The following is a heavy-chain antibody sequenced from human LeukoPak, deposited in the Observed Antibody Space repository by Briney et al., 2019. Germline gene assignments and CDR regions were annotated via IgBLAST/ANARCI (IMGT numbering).Heavy chain of an antibody. D-gene: IGHD7-27*01. CDR2: IYYSGST. V-gene: IGHV4-30-4*01. J-gene: IGHJ2*01. CDR3: ARDLGLGYFDL. CDR1: GGSISSGDYY. Sequence: PSQTLSLTCTVSGGSISSGDYYRSWIRQPPGKGLEWIGYIYYSGSTYYNPSLKSRVTISVDTSKNQFSLKLSSVTAADTAVYYCARDLGLGYFDLWGRGTLVTVSS.